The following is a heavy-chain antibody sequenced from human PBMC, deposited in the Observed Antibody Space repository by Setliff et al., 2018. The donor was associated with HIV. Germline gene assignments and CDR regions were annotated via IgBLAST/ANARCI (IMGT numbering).Heavy chain of an antibody. Sequence: GASVKVSCKASEYTFTDYFIHWVRQAPGQGLEWMGIVIPSTGDTNYAQNFQGRVTMTRDTSTNTVYMDLSSLKSEDTAVYYCVREARGGYFDYWGQGTLVTVSS. CDR3: VREARGGYFDY. J-gene: IGHJ4*02. CDR1: EYTFTDYF. V-gene: IGHV1-46*01. D-gene: IGHD2-15*01. CDR2: VIPSTGDT.